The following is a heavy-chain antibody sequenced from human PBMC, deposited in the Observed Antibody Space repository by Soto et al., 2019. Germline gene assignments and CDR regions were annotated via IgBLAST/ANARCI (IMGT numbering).Heavy chain of an antibody. CDR1: GFTFSSYS. Sequence: PGGSLRLSCAASGFTFSSYSMNWVRQAPGKGLEWVSSISSSSSYIYYAGSVKGRFTISRDNAKNSLYLQMNSLRAEDTAVYYCARAPSGYAFDIWGQGTMVTVSS. V-gene: IGHV3-21*01. D-gene: IGHD1-26*01. CDR2: ISSSSSYI. J-gene: IGHJ3*02. CDR3: ARAPSGYAFDI.